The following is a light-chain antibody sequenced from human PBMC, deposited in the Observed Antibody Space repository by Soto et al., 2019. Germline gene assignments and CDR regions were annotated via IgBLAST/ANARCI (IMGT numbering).Light chain of an antibody. V-gene: IGKV1-5*01. J-gene: IGKJ1*01. Sequence: DIQMTQSPSSLSPSVVDRFTITWRASRSISDWFAWYHQKPGKAPELLIFDASNLKSGVSSRFSGTGSGTEFTLTISRLQHEDVATYYCLQYSSHSWTFGQGTNVDIK. CDR2: DAS. CDR1: RSISDW. CDR3: LQYSSHSWT.